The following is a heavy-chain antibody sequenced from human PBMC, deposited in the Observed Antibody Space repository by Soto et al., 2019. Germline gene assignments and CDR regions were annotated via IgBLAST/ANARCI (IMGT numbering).Heavy chain of an antibody. CDR2: IIPIFGTA. CDR3: AGRIVGATWLDY. J-gene: IGHJ4*02. V-gene: IGHV1-69*01. D-gene: IGHD1-26*01. CDR1: GGTFSSYA. Sequence: QVQLVQSGAEVKKPGSSVTVSCKASGGTFSSYAISWVRQAPGQGLEWMGGIIPIFGTANYAQKFQGRVTITADESTSTAYMELRSLRSEDTAVYYCAGRIVGATWLDYWGQGTLVTVSS.